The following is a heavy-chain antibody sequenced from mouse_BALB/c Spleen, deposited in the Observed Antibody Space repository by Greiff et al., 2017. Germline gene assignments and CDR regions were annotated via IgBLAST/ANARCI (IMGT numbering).Heavy chain of an antibody. V-gene: IGHV5-17*02. D-gene: IGHD2-4*01. J-gene: IGHJ3*01. CDR2: ISSGSSTI. CDR3: ARSYDYDVGWFAC. CDR1: GFTFSSYT. Sequence: EVQVVESGGGLVQPGGSLKLSCAASGFTFSSYTMSWVRQTPEKRLEWVAYISSGSSTIYYADTVKGRFTISRDNPKNTLFLQMTSLRSEDTAMYYCARSYDYDVGWFACWGQGTLVTVSA.